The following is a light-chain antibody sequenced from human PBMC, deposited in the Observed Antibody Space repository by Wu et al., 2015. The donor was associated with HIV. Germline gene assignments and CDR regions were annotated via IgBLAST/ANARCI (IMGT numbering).Light chain of an antibody. CDR1: QSVSNY. CDR3: QHRSDWPT. CDR2: DSS. Sequence: EIVLTQSPATLALSPGERATLSCRASQSVSNYLAWYQQKLGQSPKLLIYDSSNRATGIPARFSGSGSGTDFTLTISSLEPEDFAVYYCQHRSDWPTFGQGTKVEIQ. J-gene: IGKJ1*01. V-gene: IGKV3-11*01.